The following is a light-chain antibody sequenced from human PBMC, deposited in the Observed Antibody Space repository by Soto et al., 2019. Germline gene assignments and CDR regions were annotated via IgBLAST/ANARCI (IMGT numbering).Light chain of an antibody. J-gene: IGLJ1*01. CDR2: GVS. V-gene: IGLV2-14*01. CDR1: SSDVGGYNY. CDR3: ISYTSSSTSYV. Sequence: ALTQPASVSGSPGQSITISCTGTSSDVGGYNYVAWYQQHPGKVPRLMIYGVSNRPSGVSNRFSGSKSGSTASLTISGLQAEDEADYYCISYTSSSTSYVFGTGTKV.